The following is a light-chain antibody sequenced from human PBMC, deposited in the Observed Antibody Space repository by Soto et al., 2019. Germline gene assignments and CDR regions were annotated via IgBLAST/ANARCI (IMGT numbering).Light chain of an antibody. J-gene: IGKJ1*01. CDR2: KAS. V-gene: IGKV1-5*03. Sequence: DIQMTQSSFTLSASVGVSVSINCRASQSISAWLAWYQQKPGKAPKLLIYKASTLKSGDPSRFSGTGSGTDFTLTISCLQSEDFATYYCQQYYSYPLTFGHGTKVDIK. CDR1: QSISAW. CDR3: QQYYSYPLT.